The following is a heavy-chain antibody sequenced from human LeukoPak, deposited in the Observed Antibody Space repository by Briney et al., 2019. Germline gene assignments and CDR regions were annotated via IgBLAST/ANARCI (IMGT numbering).Heavy chain of an antibody. CDR2: ISSSGRTI. Sequence: GGSLRLSCAVSGFTFSSYEMNWVRQAPGKGLEWVSYISSSGRTIYYADSVKGRFTISRDSAKNSLDLQMDSLRVEDTAVYYCARRAIAEGFDYWGQGTLVTVSS. CDR1: GFTFSSYE. J-gene: IGHJ4*02. D-gene: IGHD6-13*01. CDR3: ARRAIAEGFDY. V-gene: IGHV3-48*03.